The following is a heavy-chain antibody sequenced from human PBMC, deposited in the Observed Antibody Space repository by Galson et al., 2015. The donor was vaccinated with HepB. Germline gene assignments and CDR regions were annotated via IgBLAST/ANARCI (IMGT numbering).Heavy chain of an antibody. Sequence: ETLSLTCTVSGGSISSYYWSWIRQPPGKGLEWIGYIYYSGSTNYNPSLKSRVTISVDTSMNQFSLKLSSVTAADTAVYYCARAQEVLRYLHWGQGTLVTVSS. CDR2: IYYSGST. J-gene: IGHJ4*02. CDR3: ARAQEVLRYLH. V-gene: IGHV4-59*01. D-gene: IGHD3-9*01. CDR1: GGSISSYY.